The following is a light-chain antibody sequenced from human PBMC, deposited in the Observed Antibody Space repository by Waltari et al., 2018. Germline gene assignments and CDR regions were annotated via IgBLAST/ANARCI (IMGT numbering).Light chain of an antibody. CDR1: NLRNYY. J-gene: IGLJ3*02. Sequence: SSELTQDPAVSVALGQTVRITCQGDNLRNYYANWYQQKPGQAPVLVIYGKNNRPSGIPGRFSGSSSRNTASLTITGAQAEGEADYYSGSRGSSWVFGGGTKLTVL. V-gene: IGLV3-19*01. CDR2: GKN. CDR3: GSRGSSWV.